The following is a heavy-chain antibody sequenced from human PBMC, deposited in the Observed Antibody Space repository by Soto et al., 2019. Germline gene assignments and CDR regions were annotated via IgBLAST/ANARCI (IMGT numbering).Heavy chain of an antibody. CDR3: VLGGWGMDV. V-gene: IGHV4-39*01. D-gene: IGHD2-21*01. CDR1: GGSISSSSYY. CDR2: IYYSGST. Sequence: QLQLQESGPGLVKPSETLSLTCTVSGGSISSSSYYWGWIRQPPGKGLEWIGSIYYSGSTYYNPSLKSRVTIPVDTPTSPFSLKLISVTAADTAVYYCVLGGWGMDVWGQGTTVTVSS. J-gene: IGHJ6*02.